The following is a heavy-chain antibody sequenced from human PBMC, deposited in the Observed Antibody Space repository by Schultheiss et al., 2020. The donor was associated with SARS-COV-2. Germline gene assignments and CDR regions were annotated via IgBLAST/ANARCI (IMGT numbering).Heavy chain of an antibody. J-gene: IGHJ4*02. CDR2: IYPGDSDT. D-gene: IGHD3-3*01. V-gene: IGHV5-51*01. Sequence: GGSLRLSCKGSGYSFTSYWIGWVRQMPGKGLEWMGIIYPGDSDTRYSPSFQGQVTISADKSISTAYLQWISLKASDTAMYYCARLVKGDFDFDYWGQGTLVTVSS. CDR3: ARLVKGDFDFDY. CDR1: GYSFTSYW.